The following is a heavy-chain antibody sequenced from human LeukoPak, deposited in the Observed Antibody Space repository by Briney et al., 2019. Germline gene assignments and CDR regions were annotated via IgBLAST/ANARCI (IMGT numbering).Heavy chain of an antibody. CDR1: GGSISSSSYY. V-gene: IGHV4-39*07. CDR3: ARAEGGSSIRARERYFQH. J-gene: IGHJ1*01. Sequence: SETLSLTCTVSGGSISSSSYYWGWIRQPPGKGLEWIGSIYYSGSTYYNPSLKSRVTISVDTSKNQFSLKLSSVTAADTAVYYCARAEGGSSIRARERYFQHWGQGTLVTVSS. CDR2: IYYSGST. D-gene: IGHD6-6*01.